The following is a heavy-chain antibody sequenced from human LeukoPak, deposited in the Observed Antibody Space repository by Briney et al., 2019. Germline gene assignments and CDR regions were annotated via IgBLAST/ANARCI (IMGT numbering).Heavy chain of an antibody. J-gene: IGHJ3*02. CDR1: GGSISTYY. CDR3: ARGGNDAFDI. V-gene: IGHV4-59*12. CDR2: VNYIGTT. Sequence: SETLSLTCTVSGGSISTYYWSWIRQSPGKGLEWIGFVNYIGTTNYNPSLKSRVTISLGTSKNQFSLRLSSVTAADTAVYYCARGGNDAFDIWGQGTVVTVSS. D-gene: IGHD4-23*01.